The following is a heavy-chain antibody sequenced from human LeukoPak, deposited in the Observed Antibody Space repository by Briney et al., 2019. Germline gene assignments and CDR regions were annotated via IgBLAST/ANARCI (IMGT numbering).Heavy chain of an antibody. V-gene: IGHV3-23*01. Sequence: GGSLRLSCAASGFTFSSSAMSWVRQAPGKGLEWVSTISGSGGSTYYADSVKGRFTISRDNSKNTLYLQMNSLRAEDTAVYYCASYYGSGRTKTFDYWGQGTLVTVSS. J-gene: IGHJ4*02. CDR1: GFTFSSSA. CDR2: ISGSGGST. CDR3: ASYYGSGRTKTFDY. D-gene: IGHD3-10*01.